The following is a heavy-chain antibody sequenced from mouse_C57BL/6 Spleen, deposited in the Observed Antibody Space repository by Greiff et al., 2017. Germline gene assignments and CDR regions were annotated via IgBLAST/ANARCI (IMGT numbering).Heavy chain of an antibody. D-gene: IGHD2-5*01. CDR3: SRPYYSNYDAWFAY. V-gene: IGHV5-9*01. J-gene: IGHJ3*01. CDR1: GFTFSSYT. CDR2: ISGGGGNT. Sequence: EVMLVESGGGLVKPGGSLKLSCAASGFTFSSYTMYWVRQTPGKRLEWVATISGGGGNTYYPDSVKGRFTISRDNAKNTLYLQMSNLRSEDTALYYVSRPYYSNYDAWFAYWGQGTLVTVSA.